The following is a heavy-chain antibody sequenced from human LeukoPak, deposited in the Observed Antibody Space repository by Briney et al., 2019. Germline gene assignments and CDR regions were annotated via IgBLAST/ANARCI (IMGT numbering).Heavy chain of an antibody. CDR1: GFTFSSYA. CDR3: ARVLYYYASVSYNYYMDV. D-gene: IGHD3-10*01. J-gene: IGHJ6*03. CDR2: ISGSGGST. Sequence: PGGSLRLSCAASGFTFSSYAMSWVRQAPGKGLEWVSAISGSGGSTYYADSVKGRFTISRDNSKNTLYLQMNSLRAEDTAVYYCARVLYYYASVSYNYYMDVWGKGTTVTISS. V-gene: IGHV3-23*01.